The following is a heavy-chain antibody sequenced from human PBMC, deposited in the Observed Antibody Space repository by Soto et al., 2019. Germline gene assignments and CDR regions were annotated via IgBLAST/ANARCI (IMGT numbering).Heavy chain of an antibody. CDR3: AMLGGWSGGSSGMDV. D-gene: IGHD6-19*01. J-gene: IGHJ6*02. CDR1: GLIFSDYH. CDR2: IRRKANSYTT. V-gene: IGHV3-72*01. Sequence: EVQLVESGGGLVQPGGSLRLSCAASGLIFSDYHMDWVRQAPAKGLEWVGRIRRKANSYTTQYAASVKGRFTISRDDSKNSLYLQMNSLKSEDTAVYYCAMLGGWSGGSSGMDVWGQGTTVTVSS.